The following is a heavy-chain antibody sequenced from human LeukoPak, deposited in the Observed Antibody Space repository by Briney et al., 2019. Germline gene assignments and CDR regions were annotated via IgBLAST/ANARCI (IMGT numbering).Heavy chain of an antibody. CDR1: GGSISNSSYY. CDR2: MYYSGST. J-gene: IGHJ4*02. D-gene: IGHD5/OR15-5a*01. V-gene: IGHV4-39*07. Sequence: SETLSLTCTVSGGSISNSSYYWGWIRQPPGKGLEWIGSMYYSGSTYYNPSLKSRVTMSLDTSKNQFSLRLRSVTAADTAFYYCARVLRFSYFDYWGQGALITVS. CDR3: ARVLRFSYFDY.